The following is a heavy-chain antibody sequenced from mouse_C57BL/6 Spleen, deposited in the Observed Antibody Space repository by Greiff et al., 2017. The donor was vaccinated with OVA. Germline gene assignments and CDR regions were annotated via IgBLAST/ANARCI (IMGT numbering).Heavy chain of an antibody. CDR1: GYTFTDYE. D-gene: IGHD1-1*01. J-gene: IGHJ2*01. V-gene: IGHV1-15*01. CDR3: TSLIYYYGGR. CDR2: IDPETGGT. Sequence: VKLMESGAELVRPGASVTLSCKASGYTFTDYEMHWVKQTPVHGLEWIGAIDPETGGTAYNQKFKGKAILTADKSSSTAYMELRSLTSEDSAVYYCTSLIYYYGGRWGQGTTLTVSS.